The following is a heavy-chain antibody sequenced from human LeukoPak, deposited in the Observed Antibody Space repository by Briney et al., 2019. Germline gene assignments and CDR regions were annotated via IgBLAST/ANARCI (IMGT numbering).Heavy chain of an antibody. Sequence: PGGSLRLSCSASGFTFSRYAMSWVRQAPGKGLEWVSVISGSGGSTYYADSVKGRFTISRDNSKNTLYLQMNSLRAEDTAIYYCAKDRFISAAVNRGNDYWGQGTLVTVSS. CDR1: GFTFSRYA. D-gene: IGHD2-2*01. CDR2: ISGSGGST. J-gene: IGHJ4*02. V-gene: IGHV3-23*01. CDR3: AKDRFISAAVNRGNDY.